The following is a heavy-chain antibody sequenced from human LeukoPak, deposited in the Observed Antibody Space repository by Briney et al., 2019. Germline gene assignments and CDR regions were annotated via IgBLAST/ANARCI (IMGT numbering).Heavy chain of an antibody. V-gene: IGHV3-48*03. D-gene: IGHD1-26*01. Sequence: GGSLRLSCAGSGFIFSNYEMNWVRRAPGKGLEWVSYISSTGSDIYYADSVKGRFTISRDNAENSLYLQMNSLRAEDTAAYYCARDLPTGTYRAYFDNWGQGTLVTVSS. CDR2: ISSTGSDI. CDR1: GFIFSNYE. CDR3: ARDLPTGTYRAYFDN. J-gene: IGHJ4*02.